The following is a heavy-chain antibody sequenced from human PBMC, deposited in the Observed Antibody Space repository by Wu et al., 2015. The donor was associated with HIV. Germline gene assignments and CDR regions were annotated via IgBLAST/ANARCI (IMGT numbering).Heavy chain of an antibody. V-gene: IGHV1-69*05. CDR3: AINTDSVATSLYSLGV. CDR1: DDTLIDLS. D-gene: IGHD5-12*01. CDR2: INPLFGTT. Sequence: QVQLVQSGSEVKKPGASVKVSCKVYDDTLIDLSIHWVRQVPGKGLEWMGGINPLFGTTKHTQKFQDRVSFTTDEFKTTAYMELRSLRSEDTAVYYCAINTDSVATSLYSLGVWGQGTTVTVSS. J-gene: IGHJ6*02.